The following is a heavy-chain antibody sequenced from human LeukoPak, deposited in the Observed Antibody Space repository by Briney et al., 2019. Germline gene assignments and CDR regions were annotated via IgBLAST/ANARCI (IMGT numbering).Heavy chain of an antibody. CDR3: ARGSRAIVSTKFARGRYMDV. V-gene: IGHV3-30*04. D-gene: IGHD5/OR15-5a*01. CDR2: ISHDGSKK. CDR1: GFTFSSYA. J-gene: IGHJ6*03. Sequence: GRPLRLSCAASGFTFSSYAMHWVRQAPGKGLEWVAFISHDGSKKYYADSVKGRFTISRDNSKNTLYLQMNSLRAEDTALYYCARGSRAIVSTKFARGRYMDVWGKGSTVTVSS.